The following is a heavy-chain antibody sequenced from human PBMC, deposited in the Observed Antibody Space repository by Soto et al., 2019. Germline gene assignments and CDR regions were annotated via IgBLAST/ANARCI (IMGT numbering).Heavy chain of an antibody. V-gene: IGHV1-18*01. D-gene: IGHD3-9*01. J-gene: IGHJ4*02. CDR3: ARDQSSFWLVIQSYYFDY. CDR1: GYTFTSYG. CDR2: ISAYNGNT. Sequence: GASVKVSCKASGYTFTSYGISWVRQAPGQGLEWMGWISAYNGNTNYAQKLQGRVTMTTDTSTSTAYMELRSLRSDDTAVYYCARDQSSFWLVIQSYYFDYWGQGTLVTVSS.